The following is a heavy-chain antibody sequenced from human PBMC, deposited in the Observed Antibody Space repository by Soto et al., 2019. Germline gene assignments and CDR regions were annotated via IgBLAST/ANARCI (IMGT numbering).Heavy chain of an antibody. CDR1: GFTFSDYY. Sequence: QVQLVESGGGLVKPGGSLRLSCAASGFTFSDYYMSWIRQAPGKGLEWVSYISSSGSTIYYADSVKGRFTISRDNAKNYLLLQMTSRRAEDTAVYYCASSWGKSSNWFDPWGQGTLVTVSS. CDR2: ISSSGSTI. D-gene: IGHD3-16*01. V-gene: IGHV3-11*01. CDR3: ASSWGKSSNWFDP. J-gene: IGHJ5*02.